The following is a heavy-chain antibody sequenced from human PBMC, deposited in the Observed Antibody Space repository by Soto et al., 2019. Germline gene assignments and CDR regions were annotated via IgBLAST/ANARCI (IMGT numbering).Heavy chain of an antibody. J-gene: IGHJ4*02. CDR2: INHSGST. Sequence: SETLSLTCAVYGGSFSGYYWSWIRQPPGKGLEWIGEINHSGSTNYNPSLKSRVTISVDTSKNQFSLKLSSVTAADTAVYYCARGYGDYRYYFDYWGQRTLVTVSS. CDR1: GGSFSGYY. CDR3: ARGYGDYRYYFDY. D-gene: IGHD4-17*01. V-gene: IGHV4-34*01.